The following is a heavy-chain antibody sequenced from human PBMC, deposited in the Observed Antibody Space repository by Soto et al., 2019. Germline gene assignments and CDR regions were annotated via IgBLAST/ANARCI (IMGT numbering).Heavy chain of an antibody. J-gene: IGHJ4*02. CDR3: ARLSSGWTAFDY. CDR2: IYSGGST. CDR1: GFTVSSNY. D-gene: IGHD6-19*01. V-gene: IGHV3-53*01. Sequence: GGSLRLSXAASGFTVSSNYMSWVRQAPGKGLEWVSVIYSGGSTYYADSVKGRFTISRDNSKNTLYLQMNSLRAEDTAVYYCARLSSGWTAFDYWGQGTLVTVSS.